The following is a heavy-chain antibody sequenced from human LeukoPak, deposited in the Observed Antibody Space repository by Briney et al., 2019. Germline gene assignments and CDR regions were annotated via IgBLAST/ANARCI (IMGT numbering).Heavy chain of an antibody. CDR1: GFNFDDHA. J-gene: IGHJ3*01. V-gene: IGHV3-20*04. CDR3: ARDLLLGDAFDL. D-gene: IGHD2/OR15-2a*01. Sequence: PGGSLTLSCVGSGFNFDDHAINWVRQVPGKGLEWVSNINWNGGSTGLAESAKGRFTISRDNAKNSVFLQMNSLRVEDTALYYCARDLLLGDAFDLWGQGTTVIVSS. CDR2: INWNGGST.